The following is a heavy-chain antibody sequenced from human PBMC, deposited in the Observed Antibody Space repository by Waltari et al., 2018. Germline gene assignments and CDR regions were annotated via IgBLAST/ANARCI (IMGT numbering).Heavy chain of an antibody. V-gene: IGHV1-46*01. CDR2: INPSGGST. CDR3: ATDTGALWMDV. CDR1: EYTFASSY. J-gene: IGHJ6*02. Sequence: QVQLVQSGAEVKKPGASVKISCKTSEYTFASSYVHWVRQAPGQGLEWMGIINPSGGSTSYAQRFQGRVTMTMDTSTSTVYMELSSLKSEDTAVYYCATDTGALWMDVWGQGTTVTVSS. D-gene: IGHD2-21*01.